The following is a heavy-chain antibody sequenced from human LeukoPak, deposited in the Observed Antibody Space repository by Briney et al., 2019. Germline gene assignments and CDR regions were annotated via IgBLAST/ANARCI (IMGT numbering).Heavy chain of an antibody. J-gene: IGHJ5*02. Sequence: ESLKISCKGSGYSFTSYWIGWVRQMPGKGLEWMGIIYPGDSDTRYSPSFQGQVTISADKSISTAYLQWSSLKASDTAMYYCARHHITMVRGVITHYNWFDPWGQGTLVTVSS. D-gene: IGHD3-10*01. CDR1: GYSFTSYW. CDR3: ARHHITMVRGVITHYNWFDP. CDR2: IYPGDSDT. V-gene: IGHV5-51*01.